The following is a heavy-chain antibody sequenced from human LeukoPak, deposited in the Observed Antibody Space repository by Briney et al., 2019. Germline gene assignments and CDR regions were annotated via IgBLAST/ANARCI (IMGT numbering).Heavy chain of an antibody. CDR3: AREGGGDAIDAFDI. V-gene: IGHV4-59*01. J-gene: IGHJ3*02. CDR1: GGSISSYY. Sequence: KASETLSLTCTVYGGSISSYYWSWVRQPPGKGLERIGYIHYSGYTNYNPSLKSRVAISVDTSKNQFSLKLSSVTAADTAVYYCAREGGGDAIDAFDISGQGTMVTVS. CDR2: IHYSGYT. D-gene: IGHD2-21*02.